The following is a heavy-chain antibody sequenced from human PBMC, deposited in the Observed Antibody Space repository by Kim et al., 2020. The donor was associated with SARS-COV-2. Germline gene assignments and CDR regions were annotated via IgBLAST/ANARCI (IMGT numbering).Heavy chain of an antibody. V-gene: IGHV4-38-2*02. CDR1: GCSIGSAYY. J-gene: IGHJ4*02. Sequence: SETLSLTCTVSGCSIGSAYYWGWIRQPPGKGLEWIGTIFRGGSTNHTSSLESRGTMSLDTSKNQFSLKLSSVTAADTAVYYCVGGRRFGQFFDSWGRGTLVIVSS. CDR2: IFRGGST. CDR3: VGGRRFGQFFDS. D-gene: IGHD3-10*01.